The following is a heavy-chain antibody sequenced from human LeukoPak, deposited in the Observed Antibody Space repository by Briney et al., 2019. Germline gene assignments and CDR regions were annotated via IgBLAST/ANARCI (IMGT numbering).Heavy chain of an antibody. Sequence: TSETLSLTCGVSGGSTTSDHWWSWVRQPPGKGLEWIGEIYYSGSTNYNPSLKRRVTISLDKSNNQFSLKLSSVTAADTAVYYCARGGGYCSSTSCYAQTSLLFDYWGQGTLVTVSS. V-gene: IGHV4-4*02. CDR1: GGSTTSDHW. D-gene: IGHD2-2*03. J-gene: IGHJ4*02. CDR2: IYYSGST. CDR3: ARGGGYCSSTSCYAQTSLLFDY.